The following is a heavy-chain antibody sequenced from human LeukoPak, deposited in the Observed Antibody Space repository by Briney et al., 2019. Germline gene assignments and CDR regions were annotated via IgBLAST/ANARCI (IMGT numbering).Heavy chain of an antibody. CDR1: GGSFSGYY. Sequence: SETLSLTCAVYGGSFSGYYWSWIRQPPGKGLEWIGEINHSGSANYNPSLKSRVTISVDTSKNQFSLKLSSVTAADTAVYYCAFFAAEYDYWGQGTLVTVSS. CDR3: AFFAAEYDY. V-gene: IGHV4-34*01. J-gene: IGHJ4*02. CDR2: INHSGSA. D-gene: IGHD6-13*01.